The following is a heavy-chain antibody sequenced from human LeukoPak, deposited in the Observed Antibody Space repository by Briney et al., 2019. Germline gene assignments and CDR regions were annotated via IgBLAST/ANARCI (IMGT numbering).Heavy chain of an antibody. CDR2: IKGKTVGGTT. CDR3: TTAYYDFWSGYYYYYMDV. J-gene: IGHJ6*03. Sequence: GGSLRLSCAASGFTFSNAWMSWVRQAPGKGLEWVGRIKGKTVGGTTDHAAPGKGRFTISRDDSKTTLYLQMNCLKSEDTAVYYCTTAYYDFWSGYYYYYMDVWGKGTTVTVSS. V-gene: IGHV3-15*01. CDR1: GFTFSNAW. D-gene: IGHD3-3*01.